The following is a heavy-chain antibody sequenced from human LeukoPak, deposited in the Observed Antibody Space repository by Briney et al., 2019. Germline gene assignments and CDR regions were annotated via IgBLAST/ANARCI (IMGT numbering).Heavy chain of an antibody. V-gene: IGHV4-31*03. Sequence: SQTLSLTCTVSGGSISSGGYYWGWIRQHPGKGLEWIGYIYYSGSTYYNPSLKSRVTISVDTSKNQFSLKLSSVTAADTAVYYCAGTGFKAFNSLDYWGQGTLVTVSS. CDR3: AGTGFKAFNSLDY. D-gene: IGHD1-14*01. CDR1: GGSISSGGYY. J-gene: IGHJ4*02. CDR2: IYYSGST.